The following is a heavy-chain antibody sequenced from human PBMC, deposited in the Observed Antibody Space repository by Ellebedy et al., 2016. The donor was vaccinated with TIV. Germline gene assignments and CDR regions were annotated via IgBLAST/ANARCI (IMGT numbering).Heavy chain of an antibody. CDR3: AKAFSSGWNHFDY. CDR1: GFTFNNYG. Sequence: GESLKISCAASGFTFNNYGMHWVRPAPGKGLEWVAFIQYDGSNRYYADSVKGRFTISRDTSKNTLYLQMNSLRAEDTAVYYCAKAFSSGWNHFDYWGQGTLVTVSS. V-gene: IGHV3-30*02. CDR2: IQYDGSNR. D-gene: IGHD6-19*01. J-gene: IGHJ4*02.